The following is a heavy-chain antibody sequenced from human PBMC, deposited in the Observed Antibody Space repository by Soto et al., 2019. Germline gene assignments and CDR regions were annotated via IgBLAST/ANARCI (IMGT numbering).Heavy chain of an antibody. V-gene: IGHV1-24*01. CDR3: GIPGATGHLEN. CDR1: GSRFTELS. Sequence: ASVKDSSKVSGSRFTELSLHSVRQTPEKGLEWMVSFDGEDGQTMYAQKFQGRVTMTEDTSADTAYMELSSLRSDDTALYYCGIPGATGHLENWGQGSRVTVSS. J-gene: IGHJ4*02. D-gene: IGHD3-10*01. CDR2: FDGEDGQT.